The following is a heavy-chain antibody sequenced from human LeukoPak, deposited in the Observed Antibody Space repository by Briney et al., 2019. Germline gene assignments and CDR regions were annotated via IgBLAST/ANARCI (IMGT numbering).Heavy chain of an antibody. Sequence: ASVKISCKVSGYTFTDYYMHWVQQVPGKGLEWMGLVDPEDGETIYAEKFQGRVTITADTSTDTAYMELSSLRSEDTAVYYCATGESYTTSFDYWGRGTLVTVSS. CDR3: ATGESYTTSFDY. J-gene: IGHJ4*02. V-gene: IGHV1-69-2*01. CDR2: VDPEDGET. D-gene: IGHD1-1*01. CDR1: GYTFTDYY.